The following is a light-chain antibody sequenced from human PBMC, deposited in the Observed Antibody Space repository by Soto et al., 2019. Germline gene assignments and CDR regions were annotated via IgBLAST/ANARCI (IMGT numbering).Light chain of an antibody. J-gene: IGKJ4*01. Sequence: VMTQSPGNLSVSPGERVTLFCRASQNVVNNIAWYQVKPAQPPRLLIYASSTRATGIPATFSGSGSETQFSLTISSLQAEDSAVYYGQQYYRRGLSVGGGTKVEI. CDR1: QNVVNN. CDR3: QQYYRRGLS. V-gene: IGKV3D-15*01. CDR2: ASS.